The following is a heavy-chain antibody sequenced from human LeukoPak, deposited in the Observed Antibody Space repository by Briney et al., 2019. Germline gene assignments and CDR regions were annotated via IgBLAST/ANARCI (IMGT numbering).Heavy chain of an antibody. Sequence: PSETLSLTCTVSGGSISSYYWSWIRQPPVKGLEWIGYIYYSGSTNYNPSLKSRVTISVDTSKNQFSLKLSSVTAADTAVYYCARAPGHYDFWSGYVDAFDIWGQGTMVTVSS. V-gene: IGHV4-59*01. CDR1: GGSISSYY. CDR2: IYYSGST. D-gene: IGHD3-3*01. CDR3: ARAPGHYDFWSGYVDAFDI. J-gene: IGHJ3*02.